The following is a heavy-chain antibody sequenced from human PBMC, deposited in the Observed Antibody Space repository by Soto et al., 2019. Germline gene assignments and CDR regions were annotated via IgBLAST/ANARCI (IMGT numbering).Heavy chain of an antibody. J-gene: IGHJ6*02. CDR2: IGTSGTPT. Sequence: DVQLLESGGDLVQPGGSLRLSGIASGFTFRSYAMAWVRQAPGEDLEWVSAIGTSGTPTLYADSVKSRFSISRDDSRNTVSLQMNSLGVEDTATSYCTRILWSSRRDALDIWGQGTTVTVSS. D-gene: IGHD2-21*01. CDR3: TRILWSSRRDALDI. CDR1: GFTFRSYA. V-gene: IGHV3-23*01.